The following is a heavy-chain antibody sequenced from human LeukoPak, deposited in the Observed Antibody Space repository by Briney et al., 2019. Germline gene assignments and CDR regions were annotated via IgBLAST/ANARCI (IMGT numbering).Heavy chain of an antibody. Sequence: ASVKVSCKASGYTFTSYDINWVRQATGQGLEWMGWMNPNSGNTGYAQKFQGRVTLTRNTSISTAYMALSSLRSEDTAVYYCARLVAARLSWFDPWGQGTLVTVSS. D-gene: IGHD6-6*01. CDR1: GYTFTSYD. CDR2: MNPNSGNT. J-gene: IGHJ5*02. CDR3: ARLVAARLSWFDP. V-gene: IGHV1-8*01.